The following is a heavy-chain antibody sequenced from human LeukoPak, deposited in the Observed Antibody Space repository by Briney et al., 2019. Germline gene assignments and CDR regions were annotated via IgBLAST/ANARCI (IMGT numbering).Heavy chain of an antibody. J-gene: IGHJ4*02. Sequence: ASVKVSCMASRYTFTRYGISGVRQAAGHGLEWMGWISAYNGNTNYAQKLQGRVTMTTDTSTSTAYMELRSLRSDDTAVYYCARGGDGYNEGPTDYWGQGTLVTVSS. CDR1: RYTFTRYG. CDR3: ARGGDGYNEGPTDY. V-gene: IGHV1-18*01. CDR2: ISAYNGNT. D-gene: IGHD5-24*01.